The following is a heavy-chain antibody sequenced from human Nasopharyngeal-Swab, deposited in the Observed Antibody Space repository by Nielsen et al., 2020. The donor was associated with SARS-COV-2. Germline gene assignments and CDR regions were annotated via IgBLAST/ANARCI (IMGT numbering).Heavy chain of an antibody. Sequence: WIRQAPGQGLEWIGEINHSGSTNYNPSLKSRVTISVDTSKNQFSLKLSSVTAADTAVYYCARAPPYYDFWSGYYKGWFDPWGQGTLVTVSS. D-gene: IGHD3-3*01. V-gene: IGHV4-34*01. CDR2: INHSGST. J-gene: IGHJ5*02. CDR3: ARAPPYYDFWSGYYKGWFDP.